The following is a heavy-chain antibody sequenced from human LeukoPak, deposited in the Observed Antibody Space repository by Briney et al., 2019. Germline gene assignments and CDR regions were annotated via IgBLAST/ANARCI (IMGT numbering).Heavy chain of an antibody. J-gene: IGHJ4*02. V-gene: IGHV3-23*01. D-gene: IGHD4-17*01. CDR2: ISGSGGST. Sequence: GGSLRLSCAASGFTFSSYAMSWVRQAPGKGLEWVSAISGSGGSTYYADSVKGRFTISRDNSKNTLYLQMNSLRAEDTVVYYCAKVFYGDSLFDYWGQGTLVTVSS. CDR3: AKVFYGDSLFDY. CDR1: GFTFSSYA.